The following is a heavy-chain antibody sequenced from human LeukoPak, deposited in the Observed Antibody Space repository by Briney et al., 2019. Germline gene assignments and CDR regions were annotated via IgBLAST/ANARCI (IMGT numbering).Heavy chain of an antibody. D-gene: IGHD2-15*01. CDR2: ISQSGGGP. CDR3: AKDLGLIDSLGYCTGDSCYFDY. V-gene: IGHV3-23*01. J-gene: IGHJ4*02. Sequence: GGSLRLLRAASGLLLSSHAMIWVRQPPGKGLEWVSEISQSGGGPYYADDVKGRFTISRDNSKNTMYLQMNSLRAEDTAVYYCAKDLGLIDSLGYCTGDSCYFDYWGPGTLVTVSS. CDR1: GLLLSSHA.